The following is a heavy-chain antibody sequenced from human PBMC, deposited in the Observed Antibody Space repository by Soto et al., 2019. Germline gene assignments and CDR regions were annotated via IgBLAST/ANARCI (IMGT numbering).Heavy chain of an antibody. CDR2: INHSGST. CDR3: ARGWGRIFDY. V-gene: IGHV4-39*07. Sequence: SETLSLTCTVSGGSISSSGYYWSWIRQPPGKGLEWIGEINHSGSTSYNPSLKSRVTISVDTSKNQFSLKLSSVTAADTAVYYCARGWGRIFDYWGQGTLVTVSS. D-gene: IGHD7-27*01. J-gene: IGHJ4*02. CDR1: GGSISSSGYY.